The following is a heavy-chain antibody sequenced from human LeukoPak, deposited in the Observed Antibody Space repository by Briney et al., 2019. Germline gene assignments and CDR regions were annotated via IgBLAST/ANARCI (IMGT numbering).Heavy chain of an antibody. CDR1: GFTFTKAW. Sequence: GGSLRLSCAASGFTFTKAWMSWVRQAPGKELEWVGRIKSKTDGGTTDYAAPVKGRFTTSRDDSKNTLYLQMNSLKTEDTAVYYCRAAMLTADYWGQGTLVTVSS. CDR3: RAAMLTADY. J-gene: IGHJ4*02. D-gene: IGHD5-18*01. CDR2: IKSKTDGGTT. V-gene: IGHV3-15*01.